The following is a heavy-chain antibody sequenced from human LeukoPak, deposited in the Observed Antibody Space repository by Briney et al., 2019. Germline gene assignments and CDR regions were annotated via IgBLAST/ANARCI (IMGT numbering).Heavy chain of an antibody. CDR1: GFTFSSYW. V-gene: IGHV3-74*01. CDR2: IKSDGST. Sequence: GGSLRLSCAASGFTFSSYWMHWVRQAPGKGLVWVSRIKSDGSTNYADSVKGRFTISRDNAKNTVSLQMNSLRAEGTGVYYCARAPSEIGGYYPEYFRHWGQGTLVTVSS. J-gene: IGHJ1*01. D-gene: IGHD3-22*01. CDR3: ARAPSEIGGYYPEYFRH.